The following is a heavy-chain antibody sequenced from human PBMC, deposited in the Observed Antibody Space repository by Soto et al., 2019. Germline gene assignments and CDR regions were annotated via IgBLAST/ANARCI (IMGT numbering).Heavy chain of an antibody. J-gene: IGHJ2*01. CDR3: ARCYCSVGSCYTCWHFDL. V-gene: IGHV1-18*01. CDR2: IGPYNGNT. Sequence: QVQLVQYGAEVKKPGASVKVSCKASGYTLNNYGISWVRQAPGQGLEWMGWIGPYNGNTDHAQNFQGRVTMTTDTSTNTAYMELRSLRSDDTALYYCARCYCSVGSCYTCWHFDLWGRGTLVTVSS. CDR1: GYTLNNYG. D-gene: IGHD2-15*01.